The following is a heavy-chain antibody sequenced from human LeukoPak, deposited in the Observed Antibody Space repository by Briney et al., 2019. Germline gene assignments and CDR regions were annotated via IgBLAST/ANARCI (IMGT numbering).Heavy chain of an antibody. Sequence: GGSLRLSCAASGFTFDDYTMHWVRQAPGKGLEWVSLISWDGGSTYYADSVKGRFTISRDNSKNSLYLQMNSLRAEDTALYYCAKGGIAVAGTKFDSWGQGTLVTVSS. CDR3: AKGGIAVAGTKFDS. V-gene: IGHV3-43*01. D-gene: IGHD6-19*01. J-gene: IGHJ4*02. CDR2: ISWDGGST. CDR1: GFTFDDYT.